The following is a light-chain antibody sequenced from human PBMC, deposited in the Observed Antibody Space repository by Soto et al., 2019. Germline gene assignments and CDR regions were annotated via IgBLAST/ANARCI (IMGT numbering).Light chain of an antibody. Sequence: DIQMTQSPSTLSASVGDRVTLTCRASQSVSIWLAWYQHKPGKAPKVLIYDAFSLQSGVPSRFSGRGSGTEFTLTISSLQLDDFATYYCQQYDTYPLTFGGGTKVEIK. CDR3: QQYDTYPLT. CDR2: DAF. J-gene: IGKJ4*01. V-gene: IGKV1-5*01. CDR1: QSVSIW.